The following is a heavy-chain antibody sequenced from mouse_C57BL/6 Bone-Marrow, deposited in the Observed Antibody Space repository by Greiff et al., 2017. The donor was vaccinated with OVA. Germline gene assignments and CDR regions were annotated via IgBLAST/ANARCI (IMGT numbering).Heavy chain of an antibody. V-gene: IGHV1-69*01. J-gene: IGHJ1*03. Sequence: QVQLQQPGAELVMPGASVKLSCKASGYTFTSYWMHWVKQRPGQGLEWIGEIDPSDSYTNYNQKFKGKSTLTVDKSSSTAYMQLSSLTSEDSAVYYCARPFITTVVRRVSLYWYFDVWGTGTTVTVSS. CDR1: GYTFTSYW. CDR3: ARPFITTVVRRVSLYWYFDV. D-gene: IGHD1-1*01. CDR2: IDPSDSYT.